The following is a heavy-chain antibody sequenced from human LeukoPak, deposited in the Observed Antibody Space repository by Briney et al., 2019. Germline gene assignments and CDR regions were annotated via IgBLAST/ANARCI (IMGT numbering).Heavy chain of an antibody. V-gene: IGHV1-69*05. CDR1: GGTFSSYA. CDR3: ARDREDIVVVPAAKGGYYYYYMDV. J-gene: IGHJ6*03. D-gene: IGHD2-2*01. CDR2: IIPIFGTA. Sequence: SMKVSCKASGGTFSSYAISWVRQAPGQGLEWMGGIIPIFGTANYAQKFQGRVTITTDESTNTAYMELSSLRSEDTAVYYCARDREDIVVVPAAKGGYYYYYMDVWGKGTTVTVSS.